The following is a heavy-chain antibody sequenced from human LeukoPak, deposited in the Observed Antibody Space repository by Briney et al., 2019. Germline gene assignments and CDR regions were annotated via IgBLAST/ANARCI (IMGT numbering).Heavy chain of an antibody. CDR3: ARASLVAGTDAEYFQH. CDR1: GFTFSSYG. V-gene: IGHV3-30*03. J-gene: IGHJ1*01. CDR2: ISYDGSNK. D-gene: IGHD6-19*01. Sequence: PGRSLRLSCAASGFTFSSYGMHWVRQAPGKGLEWVAVISYDGSNKYYADSVKGRFTISRDNSKNTLYLQMNSLRAEDTAVYYCARASLVAGTDAEYFQHWGQGTLVTVSS.